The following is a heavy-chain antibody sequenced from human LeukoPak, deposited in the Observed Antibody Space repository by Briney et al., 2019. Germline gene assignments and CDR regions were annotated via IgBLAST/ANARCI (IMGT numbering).Heavy chain of an antibody. CDR2: ISGSGGST. J-gene: IGHJ3*02. Sequence: GGSLRLSCAASGFTFSSYAMSWVRQAPGKGLEWVSAISGSGGSTYYADSVKRRFTISRDNSKNTLYLQMNSLRAEDTAVYYCAIALEVYAPSLLDAFDMWGQGTMVTVSS. CDR3: AIALEVYAPSLLDAFDM. CDR1: GFTFSSYA. V-gene: IGHV3-23*01. D-gene: IGHD2-8*01.